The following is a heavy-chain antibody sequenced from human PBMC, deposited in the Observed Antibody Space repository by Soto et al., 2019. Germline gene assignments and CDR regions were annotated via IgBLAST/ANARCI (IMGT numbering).Heavy chain of an antibody. CDR2: IYYSGST. CDR1: GGSISSGDYY. J-gene: IGHJ1*01. D-gene: IGHD3-9*01. V-gene: IGHV4-30-4*01. CDR3: ARDLPFYDIPV. Sequence: QVQLQESGPGLVKPSQTLSLTCTVSGGSISSGDYYWSWIRQPPGKGLEWIGYIYYSGSTYYNPYLKRRFTISVDPSQNQFSLKLSSVTAADTAVYYCARDLPFYDIPVWGQGTLVTVSS.